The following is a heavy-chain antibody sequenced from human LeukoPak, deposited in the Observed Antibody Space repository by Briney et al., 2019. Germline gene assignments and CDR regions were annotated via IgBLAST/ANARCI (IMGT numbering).Heavy chain of an antibody. CDR3: VSELYFSDSSGL. Sequence: PGGSLRLSCAASGFSFSTYSMSWVRQAPGKGLEWVSAITRSSSSIYYADSVKGRFTISRDNAKKSVYLQMNSPRAEDTAVYYCVSELYFSDSSGLWGPGTMVTVSS. D-gene: IGHD3-22*01. CDR2: ITRSSSSI. CDR1: GFSFSTYS. V-gene: IGHV3-21*03. J-gene: IGHJ3*01.